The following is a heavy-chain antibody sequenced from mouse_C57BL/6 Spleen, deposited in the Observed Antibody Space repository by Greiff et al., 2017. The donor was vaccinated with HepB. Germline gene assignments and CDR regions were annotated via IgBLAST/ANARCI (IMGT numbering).Heavy chain of an antibody. CDR1: GYTFTSYW. Sequence: VQLQQSGTELVKPGASVKLSCKASGYTFTSYWMHWVKQRPGQGLEWIGNINPSNGGTNYNEKFKSKATLTVDKSSSTAYMQLSSLTSEDSAVYYCAREKWYGYDRVFAYWGQGTLVTVSA. D-gene: IGHD2-2*01. V-gene: IGHV1-53*01. CDR2: INPSNGGT. J-gene: IGHJ3*01. CDR3: AREKWYGYDRVFAY.